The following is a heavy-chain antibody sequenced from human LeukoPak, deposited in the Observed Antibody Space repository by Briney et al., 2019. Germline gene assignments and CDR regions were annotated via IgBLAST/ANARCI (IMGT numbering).Heavy chain of an antibody. CDR1: GEPFNGYY. CDR2: INHSGST. J-gene: IGHJ4*02. V-gene: IGHV4-34*01. Sequence: SSETLSLTCAVYGEPFNGYYWNWIRQSPGKGLEWIGEINHSGSTNYNPSLKSRVTISVDTSKNQFSLKLNSVTAADTAVYYCASRYFCSSTSCYTSDYWGQGTLVTVSS. CDR3: ASRYFCSSTSCYTSDY. D-gene: IGHD2-2*02.